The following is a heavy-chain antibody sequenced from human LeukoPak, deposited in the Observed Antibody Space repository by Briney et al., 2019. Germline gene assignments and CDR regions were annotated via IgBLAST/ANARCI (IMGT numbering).Heavy chain of an antibody. J-gene: IGHJ4*02. CDR1: GGSISSSGYY. CDR3: AREFFGASNLPFDY. V-gene: IGHV4-39*07. CDR2: IYYSGST. Sequence: PSETLSLTCTVSGGSISSSGYYWGWIRQPPGKGLERIGSIYYSGSTYYNPSLKSRVTISVDTSKNQFSLKLSSVTAADTAVYYCAREFFGASNLPFDYWGQGTLVTVSS. D-gene: IGHD3-10*01.